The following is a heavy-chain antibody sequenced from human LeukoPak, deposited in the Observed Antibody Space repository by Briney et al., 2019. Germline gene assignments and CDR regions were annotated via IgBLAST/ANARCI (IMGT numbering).Heavy chain of an antibody. J-gene: IGHJ4*02. CDR1: GYTFGSSY. D-gene: IGHD6-19*01. Sequence: ASVKVSCKASGYTFGSSYITWVRQAPGQGLEWMGWISTYNGDTSYAQKFQGRVTMTTDTSTSTGYMELRSLRSDDTAVCYCARRIAVGDGFDYWGQGTLVTVSP. CDR2: ISTYNGDT. V-gene: IGHV1-18*04. CDR3: ARRIAVGDGFDY.